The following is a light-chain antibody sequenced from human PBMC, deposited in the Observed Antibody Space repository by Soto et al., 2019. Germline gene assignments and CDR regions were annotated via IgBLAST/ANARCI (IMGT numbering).Light chain of an antibody. CDR3: KQYNHDWT. V-gene: IGKV1-5*03. J-gene: IGKJ1*01. Sequence: DIQMTQSPSTLSSSVGDRVTITCRASQPINTWLAWYQQRPGNAPKLLIYRASTFDSGVPSRFSGSGSGTEFTITISSLQPDDFATYYCKQYNHDWTFGQGTKVEIK. CDR2: RAS. CDR1: QPINTW.